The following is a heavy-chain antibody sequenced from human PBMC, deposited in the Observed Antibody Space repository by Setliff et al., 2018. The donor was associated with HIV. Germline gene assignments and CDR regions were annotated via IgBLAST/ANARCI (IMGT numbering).Heavy chain of an antibody. CDR2: ITGSGDTI. D-gene: IGHD6-19*01. CDR1: GFTFSDCS. CDR3: AREATPRHSSGWVYFDY. V-gene: IGHV3-48*04. Sequence: RLSCAASGFTFSDCSMNWVRQATGKGLEWISYITGSGDTIYYADSVKGRFTMSRDNAKDSVYLQMNTLRVEDTAVYYCAREATPRHSSGWVYFDYWGQGMMVTVSS. J-gene: IGHJ4*02.